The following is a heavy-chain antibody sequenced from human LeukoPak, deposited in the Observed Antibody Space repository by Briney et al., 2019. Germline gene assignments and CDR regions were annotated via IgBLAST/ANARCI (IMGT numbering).Heavy chain of an antibody. J-gene: IGHJ4*02. CDR3: ARAPDDYCSGGSCYGSFDY. D-gene: IGHD2-15*01. CDR2: ISWNSGSI. Sequence: SGGSLRLSCAASGFTFDDYAMHWVRQAPGKGLEWVSGISWNSGSIGYADSVKGRFTISRDNAKNSLYLQMNSPRAEDTALYYCARAPDDYCSGGSCYGSFDYWGQGTLVTVSS. CDR1: GFTFDDYA. V-gene: IGHV3-9*01.